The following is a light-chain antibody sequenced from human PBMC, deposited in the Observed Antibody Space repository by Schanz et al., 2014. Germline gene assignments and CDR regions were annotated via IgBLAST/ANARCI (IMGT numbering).Light chain of an antibody. CDR1: NIGSKS. V-gene: IGLV3-21*02. CDR3: QAWDSSTVV. Sequence: SYELTQPPSVSVAPGQTARITCGGNNIGSKSVHWYQQKPGQAPVLVVYDDSDRPSGIPERFSGSNSGNTATLTISGTQALDKADYYCQAWDSSTVVFGGGTKLTVL. J-gene: IGLJ2*01. CDR2: DDS.